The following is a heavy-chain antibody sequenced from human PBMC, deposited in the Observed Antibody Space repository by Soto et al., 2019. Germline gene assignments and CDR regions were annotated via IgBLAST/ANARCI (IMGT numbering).Heavy chain of an antibody. V-gene: IGHV4-31*03. J-gene: IGHJ6*02. Sequence: TLSLTCTVSGGSISSGGYYWIWIRHHPGKGLEWIGYIYYSGSTYYNPSLKSRVTISVDTSKNQFSLKLSSVTAADTAVYYCARGGLGYGMDVWGQGTTVTVSS. CDR3: ARGGLGYGMDV. CDR1: GGSISSGGYY. D-gene: IGHD6-6*01. CDR2: IYYSGST.